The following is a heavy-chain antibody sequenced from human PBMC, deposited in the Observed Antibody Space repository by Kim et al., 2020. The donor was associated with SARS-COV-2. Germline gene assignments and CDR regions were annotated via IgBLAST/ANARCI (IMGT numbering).Heavy chain of an antibody. D-gene: IGHD3-10*01. V-gene: IGHV3-9*01. J-gene: IGHJ5*02. CDR2: ISWNSGSI. CDR3: AKDQVGGRWFDP. Sequence: GGSLRLSCAASGFTFDDYAMHWVRQAPGKGLEWVSGISWNSGSIGYADSVKGRFTISRDNAKNSLYLQMNSLRAEDTALYYCAKDQVGGRWFDPWGQGTLVTVSS. CDR1: GFTFDDYA.